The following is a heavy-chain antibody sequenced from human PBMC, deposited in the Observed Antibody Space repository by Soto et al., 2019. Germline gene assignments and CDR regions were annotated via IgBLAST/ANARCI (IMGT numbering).Heavy chain of an antibody. J-gene: IGHJ5*02. CDR2: IRSKAYGGTT. D-gene: IGHD4-17*01. CDR3: TSSIVHGDLANNNWFDP. CDR1: GFTFGDYA. V-gene: IGHV3-49*03. Sequence: GGSLRLSCTASGFTFGDYAMSWFRQAPGKGLEWVGFIRSKAYGGTTEYAASVKGRFTISRDDSKSIAYLQMNSLKTEDTAVYYCTSSIVHGDLANNNWFDPWGQGTLVTVSS.